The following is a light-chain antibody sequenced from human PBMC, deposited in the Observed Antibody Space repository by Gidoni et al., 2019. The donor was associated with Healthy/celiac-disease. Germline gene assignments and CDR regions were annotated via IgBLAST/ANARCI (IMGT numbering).Light chain of an antibody. CDR1: QDISNY. V-gene: IGKV1-33*01. CDR2: DAS. Sequence: DIQMTQSPSSLSASVGDRVTITCQASQDISNYLNWYQQNPGKPPKRLIYDASNLETGVPSRFSGSGSGKDFTFTISSLQPEDIATYYCQQYDNLPLTFGGXTKVEIK. CDR3: QQYDNLPLT. J-gene: IGKJ4*01.